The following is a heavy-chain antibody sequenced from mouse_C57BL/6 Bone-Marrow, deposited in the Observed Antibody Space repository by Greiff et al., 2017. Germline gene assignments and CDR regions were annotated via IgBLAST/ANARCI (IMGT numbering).Heavy chain of an antibody. J-gene: IGHJ4*01. V-gene: IGHV1-7*01. CDR2: INPSSGYT. Sequence: VQLQQSGAELAKPGASVKLSCKASGYTFTSYWMHWVKQRPGQGLEWIGYINPSSGYTKYNQKFKDKATLTADKSSSTAYMQLSSLTYEDSAVYYCARYVIYYYGSSRGDAMDYWGQGTSVTVSS. CDR3: ARYVIYYYGSSRGDAMDY. CDR1: GYTFTSYW. D-gene: IGHD1-1*01.